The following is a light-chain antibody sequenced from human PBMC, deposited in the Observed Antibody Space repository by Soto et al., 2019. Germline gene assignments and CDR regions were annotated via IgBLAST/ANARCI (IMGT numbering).Light chain of an antibody. J-gene: IGKJ1*01. CDR1: QSISNR. CDR2: DAS. Sequence: DIQMTQSPSTLSASVGDRVTITCRASQSISNRLAWYQQKPGKAPKVLIYDASSLESGVPSRFSGSGCGPECILTISSLQPDDFATYCCQQYGGMLTFGQGTKVEIK. CDR3: QQYGGMLT. V-gene: IGKV1-5*01.